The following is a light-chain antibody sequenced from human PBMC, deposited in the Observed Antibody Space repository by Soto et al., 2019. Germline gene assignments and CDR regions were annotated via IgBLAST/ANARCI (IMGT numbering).Light chain of an antibody. CDR3: HQYNEWPWT. Sequence: EVLMTQSPVTLSLSPGETATLSCGASQSVGDKLAGYQQKPGQAPRLLIFAASSRDSGIPGRLSGSGSGTECTLTISRLQSEDFAAYSCHQYNEWPWTVGQGTKVEV. CDR2: AAS. CDR1: QSVGDK. V-gene: IGKV3-15*01. J-gene: IGKJ1*01.